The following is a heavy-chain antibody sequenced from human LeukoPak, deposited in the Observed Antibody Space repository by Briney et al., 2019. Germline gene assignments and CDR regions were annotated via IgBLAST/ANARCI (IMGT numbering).Heavy chain of an antibody. CDR1: GYTFTGYY. V-gene: IGHV1-2*02. J-gene: IGHJ3*02. CDR3: ARAEMATVDAFDI. D-gene: IGHD5-24*01. CDR2: INPNSGGT. Sequence: GASVKVSCKASGYTFTGYYMHWVQQAPGQGLEWMGWINPNSGGTNYAQKFQGRVTMTRDTSISTAYMELSRLRSDDTAVYYCARAEMATVDAFDIWGQGTMVTVSS.